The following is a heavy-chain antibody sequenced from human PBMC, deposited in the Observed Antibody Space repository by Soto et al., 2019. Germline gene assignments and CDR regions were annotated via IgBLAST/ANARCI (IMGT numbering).Heavy chain of an antibody. CDR1: GFTFSSYG. J-gene: IGHJ5*02. D-gene: IGHD3-9*01. V-gene: IGHV3-74*01. CDR3: ARDPPQILTGSNWFDP. CDR2: INSDGSST. Sequence: PGGSLRLSCAASGFTFSSYGMHWVRQAPGKGLVWVSRINSDGSSTSYADSVKGRFTISRDNAKNTLYLQMNSLRAEDTAVYYCARDPPQILTGSNWFDPWGQGTLVTVSS.